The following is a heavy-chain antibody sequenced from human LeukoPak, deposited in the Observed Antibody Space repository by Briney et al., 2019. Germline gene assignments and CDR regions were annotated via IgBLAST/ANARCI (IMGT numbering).Heavy chain of an antibody. CDR2: IKHDGSEKQDGSEN. CDR1: GFTFSQYW. D-gene: IGHD2-8*02. Sequence: GGSLRLSCAASGFTFSQYWMSWVRQAPGKGLEWVANIKHDGSEKQDGSENNYVDSVKGRFTISRDNAKNSLYLQMNSLRAEDTAVYYCARSGRGVDSFYFMDVWGKGTTVTVSS. V-gene: IGHV3-7*01. J-gene: IGHJ6*03. CDR3: ARSGRGVDSFYFMDV.